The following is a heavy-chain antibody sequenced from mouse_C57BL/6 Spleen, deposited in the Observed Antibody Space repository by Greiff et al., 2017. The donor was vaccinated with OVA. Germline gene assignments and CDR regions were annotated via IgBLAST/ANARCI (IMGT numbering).Heavy chain of an antibody. Sequence: EVQLQESGAELVRPGASVKLSCTASGFNIKDDYMHWVKQRPETGLEWIGWIDPENGDTESASKFQDKATKTADTSSNTTYLQLSNLTSEDTAVYDCTKNTTVVDPFMDYWGQGTSVTVSS. CDR3: TKNTTVVDPFMDY. CDR1: GFNIKDDY. J-gene: IGHJ4*01. D-gene: IGHD1-1*01. V-gene: IGHV14-4*01. CDR2: IDPENGDT.